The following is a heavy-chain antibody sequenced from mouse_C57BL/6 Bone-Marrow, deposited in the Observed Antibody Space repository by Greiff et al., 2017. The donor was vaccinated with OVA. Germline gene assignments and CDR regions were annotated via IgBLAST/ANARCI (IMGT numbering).Heavy chain of an antibody. D-gene: IGHD1-1*01. V-gene: IGHV5-17*01. Sequence: EVKLMESGGGLVKPGGSLKLSCAASGFTFSDYGMHWVRQAPEKGLEWVAYISSGSSTIYYADTVKGRFTISRDNAKNTLFLQMTSLRSEDTAMYYCARKIYGSPWFAYWGQGTLVTVSA. CDR2: ISSGSSTI. CDR1: GFTFSDYG. CDR3: ARKIYGSPWFAY. J-gene: IGHJ3*01.